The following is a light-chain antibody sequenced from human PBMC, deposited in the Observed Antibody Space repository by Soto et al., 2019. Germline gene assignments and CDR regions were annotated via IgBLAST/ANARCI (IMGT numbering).Light chain of an antibody. Sequence: DIQMTQSPSSLSASVGVRVTITCRASQSISSYLSWCQQKPGKAPKLLIYAASTLQSGVPSRFSGSGSGTDFTLIISSLQPEDFATYYCQQSYSTPLTFGGGTKVEIK. V-gene: IGKV1-39*01. CDR1: QSISSY. J-gene: IGKJ4*01. CDR2: AAS. CDR3: QQSYSTPLT.